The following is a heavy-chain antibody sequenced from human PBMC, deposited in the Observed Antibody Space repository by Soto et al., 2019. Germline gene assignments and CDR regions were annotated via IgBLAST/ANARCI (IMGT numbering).Heavy chain of an antibody. CDR1: GYTFTSYD. J-gene: IGHJ4*02. V-gene: IGHV1-18*01. Sequence: VKVSCKASGYTFTSYDINWVRQAPGQGLEWMGWISANNGNTNYAQKLQGRVTMTTDTSTSTAYMELRSLRSDDTAVYYCARDLGISGSYGDYFDYWGQGTLVTVSS. CDR3: ARDLGISGSYGDYFDY. CDR2: ISANNGNT. D-gene: IGHD1-20*01.